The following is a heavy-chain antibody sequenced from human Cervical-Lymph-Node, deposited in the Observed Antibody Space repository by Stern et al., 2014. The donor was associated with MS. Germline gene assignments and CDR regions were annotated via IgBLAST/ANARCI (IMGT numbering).Heavy chain of an antibody. Sequence: VQMVQSEAEVTKPGSSGKVSCKASVGTFSQFPSSWVRQAPGQGLEWMGGLFPIFGPPAYVKEFRGRVTIPADFSTSTVYMELGTLRSDDTAVYYCALSSEPGDGWYSLGYALWGRETLVPVSS. V-gene: IGHV1-69*01. CDR3: ALSSEPGDGWYSLGYAL. CDR2: LFPIFGPP. D-gene: IGHD2-15*01. CDR1: VGTFSQFP. J-gene: IGHJ4*02.